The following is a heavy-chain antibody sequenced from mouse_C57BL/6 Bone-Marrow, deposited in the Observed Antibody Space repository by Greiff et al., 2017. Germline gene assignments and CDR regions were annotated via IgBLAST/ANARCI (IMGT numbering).Heavy chain of an antibody. Sequence: EVMLVESGGGLVKPGGSLKLSCAASGFTFSDYGMHWVRQAPEKGLEWVAYISSGSSTIYYADTVKGRFTISRDNANKTLFLQMTSLKSEHTAMYYCERPDYYGGSGSWFAYWGQGTLVTVSA. CDR1: GFTFSDYG. J-gene: IGHJ3*01. V-gene: IGHV5-17*01. CDR3: ERPDYYGGSGSWFAY. D-gene: IGHD1-1*01. CDR2: ISSGSSTI.